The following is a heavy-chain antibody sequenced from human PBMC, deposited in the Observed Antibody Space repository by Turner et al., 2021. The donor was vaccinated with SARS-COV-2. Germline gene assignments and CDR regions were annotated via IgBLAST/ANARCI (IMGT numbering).Heavy chain of an antibody. CDR1: GYTFTSYE. CDR2: METNIGNT. V-gene: IGHV1-8*01. Sequence: QVQLVQSGAEVKKPGASVQGSCNASGYTFTSYEINWVRQATGQGLGWMGVMETNIGNTGNAEKLQGRVTMTRNTCISTAYMEVSSMRTEDTAVYYCARERRAIFGVLYDWFDPWGQGTLVTVSS. J-gene: IGHJ5*02. CDR3: ARERRAIFGVLYDWFDP. D-gene: IGHD3-3*01.